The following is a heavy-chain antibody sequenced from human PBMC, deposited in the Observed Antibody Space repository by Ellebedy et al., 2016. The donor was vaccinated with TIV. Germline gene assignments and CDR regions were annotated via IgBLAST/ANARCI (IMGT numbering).Heavy chain of an antibody. V-gene: IGHV3-11*01. Sequence: PGGSLRLSCAASGFTFSDYYMTWIRHPPGKGLEWVSYITISGGSIYYAASVEGRVTISRDNAKNSLYLQMNSLRAEDTAVYYCARTSGWYGGYYFDYWGQGTLVTVSS. CDR3: ARTSGWYGGYYFDY. J-gene: IGHJ4*02. CDR2: ITISGGSI. CDR1: GFTFSDYY. D-gene: IGHD6-19*01.